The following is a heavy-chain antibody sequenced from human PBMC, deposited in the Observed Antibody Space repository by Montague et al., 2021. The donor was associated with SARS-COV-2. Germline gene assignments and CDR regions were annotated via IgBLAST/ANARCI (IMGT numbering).Heavy chain of an antibody. CDR1: GGSFSGFS. V-gene: IGHV4-34*01. CDR3: ARGRGPYYVSSCGLYYMDV. Sequence: SETLSLTCAAPGGSFSGFSWSWVRQSPGKGLEWIGDVNHSESTNYNPSLKGRVTISVDRSKNQFSLRLRSVAAADTAVYYCARGRGPYYVSSCGLYYMDVWGEGTTVTVSS. CDR2: VNHSEST. J-gene: IGHJ6*03. D-gene: IGHD2-15*01.